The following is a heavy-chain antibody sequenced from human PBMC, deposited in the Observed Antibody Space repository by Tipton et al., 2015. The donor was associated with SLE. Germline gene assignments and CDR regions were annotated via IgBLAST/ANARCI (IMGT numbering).Heavy chain of an antibody. D-gene: IGHD6-25*01. J-gene: IGHJ4*02. CDR3: ARQDLGRAATLTFDI. CDR2: MFHGGGNT. V-gene: IGHV4-38-2*02. CDR1: GSSITSPYY. Sequence: TLSLTCTVSGSSITSPYYWGWVRQPPGKGLEWVGTMFHGGGNTYYNPSLKSRVTTSIDTSKNQFSLRLNFMTAADTAVYFCARQDLGRAATLTFDIWGLGTLVTVSS.